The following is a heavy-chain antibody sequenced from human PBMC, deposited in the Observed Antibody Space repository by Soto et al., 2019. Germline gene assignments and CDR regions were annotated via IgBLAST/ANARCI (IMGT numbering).Heavy chain of an antibody. CDR1: GFSLSTSGMC. CDR3: ARGGHPDIAAGTFDY. J-gene: IGHJ4*02. V-gene: IGHV2-70*01. Sequence: GSGPTLVNPTQTLTLTCTFSGFSLSTSGMCVSWIRQPPGKALEWLALIDWDDDKYYSTSLKTRLTISKDTSKNQVVLTMTKMDPVDTATYYCARGGHPDIAAGTFDYWGQGTLVTVSS. D-gene: IGHD6-13*01. CDR2: IDWDDDK.